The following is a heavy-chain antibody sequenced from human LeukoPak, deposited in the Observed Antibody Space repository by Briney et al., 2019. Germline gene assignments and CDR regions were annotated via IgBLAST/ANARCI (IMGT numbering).Heavy chain of an antibody. CDR1: GGTFSSYA. CDR3: ARDNKALLYAFDI. D-gene: IGHD2-15*01. V-gene: IGHV1-69*04. J-gene: IGHJ3*02. CDR2: IIPILGIA. Sequence: GSSVKVSCKASGGTFSSYAISWVRQAPGQGPEWMGRIIPILGIANYAQKFQGRVTITADKSTSTAYIELSSLRSEDTAVYYCARDNKALLYAFDIWGQGTMVTVSS.